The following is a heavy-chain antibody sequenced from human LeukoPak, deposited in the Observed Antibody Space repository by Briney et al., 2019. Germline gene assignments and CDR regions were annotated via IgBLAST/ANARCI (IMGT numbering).Heavy chain of an antibody. D-gene: IGHD2-2*01. CDR3: AREEGFCRSTSCSAPFDY. Sequence: ASVKVPCKASGYTFTGYYLHWVRQAPGQGLEWMGWINPNSGDTIYAQKFQGRVTMTRDTSISTAYMELSRLRSDDTAVYYCAREEGFCRSTSCSAPFDYWGQGTLVTVSS. CDR2: INPNSGDT. CDR1: GYTFTGYY. V-gene: IGHV1-2*02. J-gene: IGHJ4*02.